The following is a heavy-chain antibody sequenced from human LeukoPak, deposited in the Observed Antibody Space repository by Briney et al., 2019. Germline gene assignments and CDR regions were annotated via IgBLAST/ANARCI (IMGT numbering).Heavy chain of an antibody. CDR3: ARMVRGVIILDY. Sequence: SETLSLTCTVSVGSISSGDYYWSWIRQPPGKGLEWIGYIYYSGSTYYNPSLKSRVTISVDTSKNQFSLKLSSVTAADTAVYYCARMVRGVIILDYWGQGTLVTVSS. V-gene: IGHV4-30-4*08. J-gene: IGHJ4*02. D-gene: IGHD3-10*01. CDR1: VGSISSGDYY. CDR2: IYYSGST.